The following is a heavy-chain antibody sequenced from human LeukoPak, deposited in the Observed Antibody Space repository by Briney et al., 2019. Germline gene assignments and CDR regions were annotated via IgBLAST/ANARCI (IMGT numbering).Heavy chain of an antibody. J-gene: IGHJ6*02. Sequence: PGGSLRLSCAASGFTFSSHAMNWVRQAPGKGLEWVSAISGSGASTYYADSVKGRFTISRDNSKNTLYLQMNSLRAEDTAVYYCAKDRFRGVVVTATLTGMDVWGQGTTVTVSS. CDR3: AKDRFRGVVVTATLTGMDV. D-gene: IGHD2-21*02. CDR1: GFTFSSHA. CDR2: ISGSGAST. V-gene: IGHV3-23*01.